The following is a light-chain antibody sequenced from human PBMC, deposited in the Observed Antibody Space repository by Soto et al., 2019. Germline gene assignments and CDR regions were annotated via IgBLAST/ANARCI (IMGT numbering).Light chain of an antibody. Sequence: QSVLTQPASVSGSPGQSIAISCTGTSSDVGFYNYVSWYQQHPGKAPKLMVYDVNNRPSGVSNRFSGSKSGNTASLTISGLQAEDEADYYCTSYTTGSTYVFGTGTKVTVL. CDR1: SSDVGFYNY. J-gene: IGLJ1*01. CDR2: DVN. CDR3: TSYTTGSTYV. V-gene: IGLV2-14*03.